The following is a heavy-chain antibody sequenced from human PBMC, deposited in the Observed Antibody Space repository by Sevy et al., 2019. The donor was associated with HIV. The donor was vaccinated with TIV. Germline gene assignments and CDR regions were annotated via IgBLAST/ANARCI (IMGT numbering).Heavy chain of an antibody. CDR3: ARYWGIEGHSIDY. Sequence: GGCLRLSCATSGFIFSNYAMHWIRQAPGKGLEWVAVIWYDGTDKYYADSVQGRFTISRDNSKNTLYLQMNSLRVEDTAVYYCARYWGIEGHSIDYWGQGTLVTVSS. D-gene: IGHD3-16*01. J-gene: IGHJ4*02. CDR1: GFIFSNYA. CDR2: IWYDGTDK. V-gene: IGHV3-33*01.